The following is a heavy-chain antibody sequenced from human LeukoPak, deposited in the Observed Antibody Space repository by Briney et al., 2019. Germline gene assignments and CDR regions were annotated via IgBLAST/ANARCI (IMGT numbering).Heavy chain of an antibody. Sequence: PGGSLRLSCAASGFTFSNHWMHWVRQAPGKGLVWVSRLNTDGSSTNYADSVKGRFTISRDNAKNTLYLQMNSLRAEDTALYYCARDAAGPDGDIDYRGQGTLVTVSS. J-gene: IGHJ4*02. CDR3: ARDAAGPDGDIDY. CDR1: GFTFSNHW. D-gene: IGHD4-17*01. CDR2: LNTDGSST. V-gene: IGHV3-74*01.